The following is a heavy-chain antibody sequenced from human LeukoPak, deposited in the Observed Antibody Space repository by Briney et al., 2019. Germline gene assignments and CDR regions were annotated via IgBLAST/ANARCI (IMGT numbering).Heavy chain of an antibody. CDR3: ARVGSGSWPWAFDI. D-gene: IGHD3-10*01. Sequence: GGSLRLSCAASGFSFRDYGMHWVRPAPGKGLEWVGAIWNDGSKKDYADFVKGRLTISRDNSKSTLYLQVNSLRAEDTAVYYCARVGSGSWPWAFDIWGQGTMVTVSP. V-gene: IGHV3-33*01. CDR2: IWNDGSKK. CDR1: GFSFRDYG. J-gene: IGHJ3*02.